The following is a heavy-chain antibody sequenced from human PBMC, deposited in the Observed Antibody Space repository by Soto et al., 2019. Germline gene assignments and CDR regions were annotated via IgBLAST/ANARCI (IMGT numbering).Heavy chain of an antibody. D-gene: IGHD2-21*01. CDR1: GGSFSGYY. Sequence: SETLSLTCAVSGGSFSGYYWSWIRQPPGKGLEWIGEINHSGSTNYNPSLKSRVTISVDTSKNQFSLKLSSVTAADTAVYYCARGFGGERPNFDYWGQGTLVTVSS. CDR3: ARGFGGERPNFDY. CDR2: INHSGST. J-gene: IGHJ4*02. V-gene: IGHV4-34*01.